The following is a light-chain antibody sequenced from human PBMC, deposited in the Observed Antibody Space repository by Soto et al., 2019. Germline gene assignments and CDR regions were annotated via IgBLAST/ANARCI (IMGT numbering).Light chain of an antibody. CDR3: AAWDDSLIGYV. J-gene: IGLJ1*01. CDR2: TND. CDR1: SSNIGSNT. V-gene: IGLV1-44*01. Sequence: QSVLTQPPSASGTPGQRVTISCSGSSSNIGSNTVNWYLQLPGTAPKLLIYTNDQRPSGVPDRFSGSKSGTSASLAISGLQSEDEADYYCAAWDDSLIGYVFGTGTKLTVL.